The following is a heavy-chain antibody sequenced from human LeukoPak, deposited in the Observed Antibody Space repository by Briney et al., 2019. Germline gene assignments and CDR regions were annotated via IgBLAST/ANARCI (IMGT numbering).Heavy chain of an antibody. CDR3: ARAYCSSTSCYDYEAFDI. CDR1: GFTFSSYW. D-gene: IGHD2-2*01. V-gene: IGHV3-7*01. J-gene: IGHJ3*02. CDR2: IKQEGSEK. Sequence: GGALRHSWAASGFTFSSYWMSWVRQAPGKGLGWVANIKQEGSEKYYVDSVKGRFPITRDNAKTSLYLQMNSLSAEDTAVYYCARAYCSSTSCYDYEAFDIWGQGTMVTVSS.